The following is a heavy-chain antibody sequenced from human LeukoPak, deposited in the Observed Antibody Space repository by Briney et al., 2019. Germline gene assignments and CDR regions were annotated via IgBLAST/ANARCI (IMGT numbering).Heavy chain of an antibody. CDR2: ISAYNGNT. V-gene: IGHV1-18*01. Sequence: ASVKVSCKASGYTFTSYGISWVRQAPGQGLERMGWISAYNGNTNYAQKLQGRVTMTTDTSTSTAYMELRSLRSDDTAVYYCARDRYRYCSSTSCYSPDYWGQGTLVTVSS. D-gene: IGHD2-2*01. CDR3: ARDRYRYCSSTSCYSPDY. CDR1: GYTFTSYG. J-gene: IGHJ4*02.